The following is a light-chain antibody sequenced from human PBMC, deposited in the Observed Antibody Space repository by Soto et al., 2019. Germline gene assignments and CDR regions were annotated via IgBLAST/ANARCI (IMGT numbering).Light chain of an antibody. CDR2: WAS. CDR3: QQYYSSPLT. CDR1: QTVFSRSNNKDY. J-gene: IGKJ4*01. V-gene: IGKV4-1*01. Sequence: DIVMTQSPDSLAVSLGERATINCKSSQTVFSRSNNKDYLAWYQQRPGQPPKLLFHWASTRESGVPDRFSGSGSGTDFTLTISSRQAEDVAVYYCQQYYSSPLTFGGGTRVEIK.